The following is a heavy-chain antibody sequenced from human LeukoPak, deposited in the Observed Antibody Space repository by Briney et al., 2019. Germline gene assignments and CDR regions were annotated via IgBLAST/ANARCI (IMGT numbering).Heavy chain of an antibody. D-gene: IGHD4-17*01. CDR2: INPNSGGT. Sequence: ASVKVSCKASGGTFSSYAISWVRQAPGQGLEWMGWINPNSGGTNYAQKFQGRVTMTRDTSISTAYMELSRLRSDDTAVYYCARETLTTIHFDYWGQGTLVTVSS. CDR3: ARETLTTIHFDY. CDR1: GGTFSSYA. V-gene: IGHV1-2*02. J-gene: IGHJ4*02.